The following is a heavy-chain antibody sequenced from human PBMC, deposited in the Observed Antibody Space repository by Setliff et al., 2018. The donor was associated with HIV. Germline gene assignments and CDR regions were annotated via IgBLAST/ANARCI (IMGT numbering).Heavy chain of an antibody. CDR1: GGSIGIHY. D-gene: IGHD3-22*01. Sequence: SETLSLTCSVSGGSIGIHYWSWIRQPPGKGLEWIGTVYYDGSTIYDPSLRSRVTMSVDTSKDQFSLNLTSVTAADTAVYYCASRVYYYDSNNFLREEGFDPWGQGTLVTVSS. J-gene: IGHJ5*02. CDR2: VYYDGST. V-gene: IGHV4-59*08. CDR3: ASRVYYYDSNNFLREEGFDP.